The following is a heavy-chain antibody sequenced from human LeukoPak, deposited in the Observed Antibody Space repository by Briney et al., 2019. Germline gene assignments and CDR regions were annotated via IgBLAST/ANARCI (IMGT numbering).Heavy chain of an antibody. J-gene: IGHJ6*02. CDR1: GGTFSSYA. CDR2: IIPIFGTA. CDR3: AREVYAMYYYYGMDV. V-gene: IGHV1-69*13. Sequence: SVKVSCRASGGTFSSYAISWVRQAPGQGLEWMGGIIPIFGTANYAQKFQGRVTITADESTSTAYMELSSLRSEDTAVYYCAREVYAMYYYYGMDVWGQGTTVTVSS. D-gene: IGHD2-8*01.